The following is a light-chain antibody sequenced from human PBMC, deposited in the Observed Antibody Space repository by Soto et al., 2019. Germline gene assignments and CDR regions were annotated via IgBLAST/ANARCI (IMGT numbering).Light chain of an antibody. V-gene: IGKV1-39*01. CDR1: QHIGTY. CDR2: GAS. CDR3: QQSSSIT. J-gene: IGKJ4*01. Sequence: DIQMTQSPSSLSASVGDRVTITCRASQHIGTYLNWYRQKPAEAPEVLIYGASNLEDGVPSRFSGSGSGTEFTLTIDSLQAEDFATYLCQQSSSITFGAGTKVEI.